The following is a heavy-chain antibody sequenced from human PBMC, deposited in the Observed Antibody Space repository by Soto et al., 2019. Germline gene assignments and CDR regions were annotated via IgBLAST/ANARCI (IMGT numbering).Heavy chain of an antibody. Sequence: SVKVSCKASGGTFSSYAISWVRQAPGQGLEWMGGIIPIFGTANYAQKFQGRVTITADESTSTAYMELSSLRSEDTAVYYCARDRRFYDSGTYDTANDAFDVWGQVTRGTVSS. D-gene: IGHD3-22*01. CDR2: IIPIFGTA. V-gene: IGHV1-69*13. CDR3: ARDRRFYDSGTYDTANDAFDV. J-gene: IGHJ3*01. CDR1: GGTFSSYA.